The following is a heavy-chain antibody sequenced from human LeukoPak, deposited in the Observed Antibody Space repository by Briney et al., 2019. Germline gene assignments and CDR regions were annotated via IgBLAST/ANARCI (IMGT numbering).Heavy chain of an antibody. Sequence: ASGKVSCKASGYTFTGYYMHWVRQAPGQGREWMGWINPNTGGTDYAQKFQGRVTMTRDTSISTAYMELSRLRSDDTAVYYCARPRAQQWLVRGDAFDIWGQGTMVTVS. J-gene: IGHJ3*02. V-gene: IGHV1-2*02. D-gene: IGHD6-19*01. CDR3: ARPRAQQWLVRGDAFDI. CDR1: GYTFTGYY. CDR2: INPNTGGT.